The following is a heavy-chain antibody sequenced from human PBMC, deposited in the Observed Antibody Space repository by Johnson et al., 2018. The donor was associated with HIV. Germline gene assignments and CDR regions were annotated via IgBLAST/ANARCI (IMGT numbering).Heavy chain of an antibody. CDR2: ISYDGSSK. J-gene: IGHJ3*02. CDR3: ARLLGQLTDAFDI. D-gene: IGHD6-6*01. CDR1: GFTFTNFA. Sequence: QVQLVESGGGVVQPGRSRRLSCAASGFTFTNFAMHWVRQAPGKGLEWVAVISYDGSSKYYADSVKGRFTLSGDNSKNTLYLQMNSLRAEDTAVYYCARLLGQLTDAFDIWGQGTMVTVSS. V-gene: IGHV3-30-3*01.